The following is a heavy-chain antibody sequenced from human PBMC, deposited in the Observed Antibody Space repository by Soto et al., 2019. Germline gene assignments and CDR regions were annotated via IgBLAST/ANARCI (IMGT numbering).Heavy chain of an antibody. Sequence: ASVKVSCKASGCTFSSIGISWVRQAPGQGLEWMGWISPYKGNTYHEPRLQGRVTLTTDTSTSTAYMELRSLTSDDTAVYYCARDRGLYSSSQGFDYWGQGTLVTVSS. V-gene: IGHV1-18*01. CDR1: GCTFSSIG. CDR3: ARDRGLYSSSQGFDY. J-gene: IGHJ4*02. CDR2: ISPYKGNT. D-gene: IGHD6-13*01.